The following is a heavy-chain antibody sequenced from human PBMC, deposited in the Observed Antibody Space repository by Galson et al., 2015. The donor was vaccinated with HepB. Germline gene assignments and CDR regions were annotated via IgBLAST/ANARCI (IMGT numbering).Heavy chain of an antibody. CDR3: ARGTGEDYFDY. D-gene: IGHD7-27*01. J-gene: IGHJ4*02. Sequence: SLRLSCAASGFTFSSYWMHWVRQAPGKGLVWVSRINSDGSSTSYADSVKGRFTISRDNAKNTLYLQMNSLRAEDTAVYYCARGTGEDYFDYWGQGTLVTVSS. CDR1: GFTFSSYW. CDR2: INSDGSST. V-gene: IGHV3-74*01.